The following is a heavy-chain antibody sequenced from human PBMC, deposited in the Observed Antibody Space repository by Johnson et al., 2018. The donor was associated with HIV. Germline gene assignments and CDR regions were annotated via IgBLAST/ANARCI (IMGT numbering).Heavy chain of an antibody. CDR3: ATGRASV. V-gene: IGHV3-33*01. Sequence: QVQLVESGGGVVQPGRSLRLSCAASGFTFSNYGMHWVRQTPGKGLEWVAVIWYDGSNKYYADSVKGRFTISRDNSENTLYLQMNSLKAEDTAVYYCATGRASVWGQGTMVTVSS. CDR2: IWYDGSNK. J-gene: IGHJ3*01. CDR1: GFTFSNYG.